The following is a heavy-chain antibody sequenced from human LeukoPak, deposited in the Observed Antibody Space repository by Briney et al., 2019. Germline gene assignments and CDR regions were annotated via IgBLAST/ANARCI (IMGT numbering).Heavy chain of an antibody. CDR2: INPNSGGT. CDR3: ARGSDIVVIDI. V-gene: IGHV1-2*02. Sequence: ASVKVSCKASGYTFIGYYMHWVRQAPGQGLEWMGWINPNSGGTNYAQKFQGRVTMTRDTSISAAYMALSRLSSDDTAVYYCARGSDIVVIDIWGQGTMVTVSS. CDR1: GYTFIGYY. D-gene: IGHD2-2*01. J-gene: IGHJ3*02.